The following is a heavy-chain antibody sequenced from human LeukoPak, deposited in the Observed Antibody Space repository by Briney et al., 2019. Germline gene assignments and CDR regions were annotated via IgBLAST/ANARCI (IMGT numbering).Heavy chain of an antibody. D-gene: IGHD2-2*01. CDR1: GGTFSSYA. Sequence: ASVKVSCKASGGTFSSYAISWVRQAPGQGLEWMGRIIPILGIANYAQKFQGRVTITADKSTSTAYMELSSLRSEDTAVYYCARARGYLGYCSSTSCPRDPWGQGTLVTVSS. CDR3: ARARGYLGYCSSTSCPRDP. CDR2: IIPILGIA. J-gene: IGHJ5*02. V-gene: IGHV1-69*04.